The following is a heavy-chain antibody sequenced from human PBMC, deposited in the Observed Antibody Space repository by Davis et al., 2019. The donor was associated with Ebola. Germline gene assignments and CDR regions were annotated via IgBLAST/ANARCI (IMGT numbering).Heavy chain of an antibody. V-gene: IGHV3-74*01. D-gene: IGHD5-18*01. CDR1: GFTFSRDW. J-gene: IGHJ4*02. Sequence: GESLKISCAASGFTFSRDWMYWVRQAPGKGLVWVSRIKSDGSSTNYADSVKGRFTISRDNAKNSLYLQMNSLRAEDTAVYYCASFAYSYGYYFDYWGQGTLVTVSS. CDR3: ASFAYSYGYYFDY. CDR2: IKSDGSST.